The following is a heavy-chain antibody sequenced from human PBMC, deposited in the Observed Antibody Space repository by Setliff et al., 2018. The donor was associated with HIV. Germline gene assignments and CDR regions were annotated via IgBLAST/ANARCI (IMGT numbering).Heavy chain of an antibody. CDR2: ISYSGTT. CDR3: ARAIDYSDVVYFYYMDV. V-gene: IGHV4-59*01. J-gene: IGHJ6*03. Sequence: SETLSHTCTIFGGSTGTYYWTWIRQTPGKGLQWIGYISYSGTTDYNPSLKSRVTISLDKSENQLSLRLTSVTAADTAVYYCARAIDYSDVVYFYYMDVWGKGITVTVSS. CDR1: GGSTGTYY. D-gene: IGHD3-22*01.